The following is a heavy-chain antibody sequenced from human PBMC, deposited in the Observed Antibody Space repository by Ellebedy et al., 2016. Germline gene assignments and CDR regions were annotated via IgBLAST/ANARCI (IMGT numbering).Heavy chain of an antibody. D-gene: IGHD2-8*01. CDR1: GFNVSSNY. V-gene: IGHV3-21*06. CDR2: ISRTSSYI. CDR3: ARDSGDCCNGICYDGLDF. Sequence: GESLKISCAASGFNVSSNYLSWVRQAPGKGLEWVSSISRTSSYIYYADSVKGRFTISRDNAKSSLYLQMNSLRAEDTAVYYCARDSGDCCNGICYDGLDFWGPGTLVTVSS. J-gene: IGHJ3*01.